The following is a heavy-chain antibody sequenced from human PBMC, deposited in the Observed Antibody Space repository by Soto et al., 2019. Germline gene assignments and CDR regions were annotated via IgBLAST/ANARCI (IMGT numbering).Heavy chain of an antibody. V-gene: IGHV3-15*07. CDR1: GFTFSNAW. CDR3: TTYVGTDSSSWYYDAFDI. Sequence: GGSLRLSCAASGFTFSNAWMNWVRQAPGKGLEWVGRIKSKTDGGTTDYAAPVKGRFTISRDDSKNTLYLQMNSLKTEDTAVYYCTTYVGTDSSSWYYDAFDIWGQGTMVTVSS. D-gene: IGHD6-13*01. J-gene: IGHJ3*02. CDR2: IKSKTDGGTT.